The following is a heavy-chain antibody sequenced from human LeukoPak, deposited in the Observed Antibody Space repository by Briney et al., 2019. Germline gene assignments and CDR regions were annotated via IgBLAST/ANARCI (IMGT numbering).Heavy chain of an antibody. CDR3: AKDLGVTMVREVIILGTFDI. Sequence: GGSLRLSCAASGFTFSSYAMSWVRQAPGKGLEWVSGISGSGGSTYYADSVKGRFTISRDNSKNTLYLQMHSLRAEDTAAYYCAKDLGVTMVREVIILGTFDIWGQGTMVTVSS. J-gene: IGHJ3*02. D-gene: IGHD3-10*01. CDR2: ISGSGGST. CDR1: GFTFSSYA. V-gene: IGHV3-23*01.